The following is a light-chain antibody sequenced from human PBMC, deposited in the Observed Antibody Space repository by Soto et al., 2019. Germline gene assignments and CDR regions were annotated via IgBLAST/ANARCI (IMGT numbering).Light chain of an antibody. CDR3: SSYTTGSTLPWV. Sequence: QSALTQXASVSGSPGQSITISCTGSSNDIGTYEYVSWHQHHPGRAPKLIIFGVNDRPSGISDRFSGSKSGNTASLTIFGLQLEDEAVYYCSSYTTGSTLPWVFGTGTKVTVL. CDR1: SNDIGTYEY. J-gene: IGLJ1*01. V-gene: IGLV2-14*01. CDR2: GVN.